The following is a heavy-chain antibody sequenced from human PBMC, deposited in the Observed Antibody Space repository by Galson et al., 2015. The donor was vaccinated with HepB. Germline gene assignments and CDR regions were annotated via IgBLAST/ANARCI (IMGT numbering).Heavy chain of an antibody. Sequence: SVRVSCTASGYTFTSYYMHWVRQAPGQGLEWMGWINHNSGGTNYAQKFQGRVTMTRDKSISTAYMELSRLRSDDTAVYYCARDMRPMSKGLTELAANYYYGMDVWGQGTTVTVSS. J-gene: IGHJ6*02. V-gene: IGHV1-2*02. CDR3: ARDMRPMSKGLTELAANYYYGMDV. CDR2: INHNSGGT. CDR1: GYTFTSYY. D-gene: IGHD6-25*01.